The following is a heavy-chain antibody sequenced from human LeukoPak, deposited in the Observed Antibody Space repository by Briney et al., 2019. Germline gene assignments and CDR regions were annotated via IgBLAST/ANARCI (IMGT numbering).Heavy chain of an antibody. CDR1: GFTFSSYE. V-gene: IGHV3-48*03. CDR3: ARVPKHGYSYGFCDY. CDR2: ISSSGGVI. D-gene: IGHD5-18*01. J-gene: IGHJ4*02. Sequence: PGRSLRLSCAASGFTFSSYEMNWVRQAPGRGLECVSHISSSGGVIHYADSVKGRFTISRGNAKNSLYLQMSSLSAEDTAVYFCARVPKHGYSYGFCDYWGRGTLVTVSS.